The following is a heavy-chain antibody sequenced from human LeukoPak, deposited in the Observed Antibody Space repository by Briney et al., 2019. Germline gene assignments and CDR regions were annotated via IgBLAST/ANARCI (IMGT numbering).Heavy chain of an antibody. CDR3: AKEPTPGGAFYFDS. V-gene: IGHV3-23*01. D-gene: IGHD3-10*01. Sequence: GGSLRLSCAASGFSFGSYAMRWVRQAPGKGLEWVSTISDSGGTTYFADSVKGRFTISRDNSKNTLYLQMNSLRAEDTALYYCAKEPTPGGAFYFDSWGQGTLVTVSS. CDR2: ISDSGGTT. CDR1: GFSFGSYA. J-gene: IGHJ4*02.